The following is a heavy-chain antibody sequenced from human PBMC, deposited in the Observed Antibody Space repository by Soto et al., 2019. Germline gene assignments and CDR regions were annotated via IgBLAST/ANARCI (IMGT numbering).Heavy chain of an antibody. D-gene: IGHD6-13*01. CDR1: GFTFSSYG. CDR2: ISYDGSNK. CDR3: AKDSGSGYLTSEGV. Sequence: QVQLVESGGGVVQPGRSLRLSCAASGFTFSSYGMHWVRQAPGKGLEWVAVISYDGSNKYYADSVKGRFTISRDNSKNTLYLQMNSLRAEDTAVYYCAKDSGSGYLTSEGVWGQGTLVTVAS. J-gene: IGHJ4*02. V-gene: IGHV3-30*18.